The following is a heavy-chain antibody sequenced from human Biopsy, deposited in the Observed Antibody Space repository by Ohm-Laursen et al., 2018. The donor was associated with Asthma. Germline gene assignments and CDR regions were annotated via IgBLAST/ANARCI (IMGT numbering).Heavy chain of an antibody. D-gene: IGHD3-10*01. Sequence: ASSVKVSCKTSGYTFNSAGITWVRQAPGQGLERMGWISVYNGNTKVAQKLQDRVTMITDTSTSTAYMELRCLRSDDAAVYFCARAVDYSHYYGIDVWGQGTTVTVS. V-gene: IGHV1-18*01. CDR3: ARAVDYSHYYGIDV. CDR1: GYTFNSAG. J-gene: IGHJ6*02. CDR2: ISVYNGNT.